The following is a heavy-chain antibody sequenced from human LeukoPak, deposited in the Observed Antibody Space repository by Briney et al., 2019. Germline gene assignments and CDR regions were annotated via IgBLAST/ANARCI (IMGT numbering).Heavy chain of an antibody. D-gene: IGHD3-16*01. CDR2: MNPNSGNT. J-gene: IGHJ6*02. CDR1: GYTFTSYD. Sequence: ASVRVSCKASGYTFTSYDINWVRQATGQGLEWMGWMNPNSGNTGYAQKFQGRVTMTRNTSISTAYMELSSLRSEDTAVYYCARGREWVGEYYYYGMDVWGQGTTVTVSS. CDR3: ARGREWVGEYYYYGMDV. V-gene: IGHV1-8*01.